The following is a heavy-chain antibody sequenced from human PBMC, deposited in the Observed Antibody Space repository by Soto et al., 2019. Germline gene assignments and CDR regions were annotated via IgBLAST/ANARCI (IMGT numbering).Heavy chain of an antibody. Sequence: SETLSLTCTVSGGSISSYYWSWIRQPPGKGLEWIGYIDSSGSRNYNPSLKSRVTISVDTSKNQFSLKLRSLTAADTAVYYCARANYYSSGVLDYWGQGTLVTVS. V-gene: IGHV4-59*01. CDR3: ARANYYSSGVLDY. CDR1: GGSISSYY. CDR2: IDSSGSR. J-gene: IGHJ4*02. D-gene: IGHD3-10*01.